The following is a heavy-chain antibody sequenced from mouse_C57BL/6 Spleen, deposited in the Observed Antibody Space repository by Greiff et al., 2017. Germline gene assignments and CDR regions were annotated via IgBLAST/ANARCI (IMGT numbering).Heavy chain of an antibody. CDR1: GFTFSNYW. J-gene: IGHJ4*01. D-gene: IGHD2-2*01. V-gene: IGHV6-3*01. CDR3: TKRLPYAMDY. CDR2: IRLKSDNYAT. Sequence: EVMLVESGGGLVQPGGSMKLSCVASGFTFSNYWMNWVRQSPEKGLEWVAQIRLKSDNYATHYAESVKGRFTISRDDSKSSVYLQMNNLRAEDTGIYYCTKRLPYAMDYWGQGTSVTVSS.